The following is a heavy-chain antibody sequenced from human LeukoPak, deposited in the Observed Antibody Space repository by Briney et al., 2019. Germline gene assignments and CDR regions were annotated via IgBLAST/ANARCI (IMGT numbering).Heavy chain of an antibody. J-gene: IGHJ6*02. D-gene: IGHD6-6*01. V-gene: IGHV1-2*02. CDR1: GYTFTGYY. CDR2: INPNSGGT. CDR3: ARDRVRYSSSYNYYYYYGMDV. Sequence: ASVKVSCKASGYTFTGYYMHWVRQAPGQGLEWMGWINPNSGGTNYAQKFQGRVTMTRDTSISTAYMELSRLRSDDTAEYYCARDRVRYSSSYNYYYYYGMDVWGQGTTVTVSS.